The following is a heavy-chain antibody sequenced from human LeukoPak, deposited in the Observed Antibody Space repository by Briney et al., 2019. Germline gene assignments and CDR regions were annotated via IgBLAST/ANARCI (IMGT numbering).Heavy chain of an antibody. J-gene: IGHJ4*02. Sequence: SETLSLTCAVYGGSFSGYYWSWIRQPPGKGLEWIGEINHSGSTNYNPSLKSRVTISVDTSENQFSLKLSSVTAADTAVYYCARGSGSRGDYWGQGTLVTVSS. CDR3: ARGSGSRGDY. CDR2: INHSGST. D-gene: IGHD3-10*01. V-gene: IGHV4-34*01. CDR1: GGSFSGYY.